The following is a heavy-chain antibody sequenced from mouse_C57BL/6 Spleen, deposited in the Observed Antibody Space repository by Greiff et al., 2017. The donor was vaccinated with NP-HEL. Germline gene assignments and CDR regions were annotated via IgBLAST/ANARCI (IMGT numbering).Heavy chain of an antibody. CDR2: IDPSSGDT. D-gene: IGHD1-1*01. Sequence: QVQLQQPGAELVRPGASVKLSCKASGYTFTSYGMSWVKQRPGQGLEWIGKIDPSSGDTYYNEKFKGKATLTADKSSSTAYMELRSLTSEDSAGYYCASDCGSGGFAYWGKGTLVTVSA. J-gene: IGHJ3*01. V-gene: IGHV1-81*01. CDR1: GYTFTSYG. CDR3: ASDCGSGGFAY.